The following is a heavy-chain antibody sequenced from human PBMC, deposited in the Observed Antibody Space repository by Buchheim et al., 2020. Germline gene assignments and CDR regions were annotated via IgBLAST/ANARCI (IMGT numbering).Heavy chain of an antibody. V-gene: IGHV3-48*01. J-gene: IGHJ6*02. CDR1: GFTFSSYS. Sequence: EVQLVESGGGLVQPGGSLRLSCAASGFTFSSYSMNWVRQAPGKGLEWVSYISSSSSTIYYADSVKGRFTISRDNAKNSLYLQMNSLRAEDTAVYYCAKPYYYYYYGMDVWGQGT. CDR2: ISSSSSTI. CDR3: AKPYYYYYYGMDV.